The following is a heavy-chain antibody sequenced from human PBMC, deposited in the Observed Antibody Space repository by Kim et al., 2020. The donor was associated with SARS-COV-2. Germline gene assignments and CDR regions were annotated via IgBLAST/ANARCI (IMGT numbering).Heavy chain of an antibody. V-gene: IGHV4-39*02. CDR3: ARDLGSGWYFGYGMDV. Sequence: SETLSLTCTVSGGSISSSSYYWGWIRQPPGKGLEWIGSIYYSGSTYYNPSLKSRVTISVDTSKNQFSLKLSSVTAADTAVYYCARDLGSGWYFGYGMDVWGQGTTVTVSS. CDR1: GGSISSSSYY. D-gene: IGHD6-19*01. J-gene: IGHJ6*02. CDR2: IYYSGST.